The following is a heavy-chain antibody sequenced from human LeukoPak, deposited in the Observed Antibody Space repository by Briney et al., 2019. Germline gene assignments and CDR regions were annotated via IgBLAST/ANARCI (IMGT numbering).Heavy chain of an antibody. J-gene: IGHJ6*03. CDR3: ARGGSWFYYYYYYMDV. Sequence: GASVKVFCKASGYTFTSYAMNWVRQATGQGLEWMGWMNPNSGNTGYAQKFQGRVTMTRNTSISTAYMELSSLRSEDTAVYYCARGGSWFYYYYYYMDVWGKGTTVTISS. D-gene: IGHD6-13*01. CDR1: GYTFTSYA. V-gene: IGHV1-8*02. CDR2: MNPNSGNT.